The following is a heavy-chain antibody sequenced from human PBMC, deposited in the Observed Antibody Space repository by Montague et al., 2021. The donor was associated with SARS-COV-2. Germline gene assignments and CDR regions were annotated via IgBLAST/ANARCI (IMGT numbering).Heavy chain of an antibody. CDR1: GFSLSTSGMC. Sequence: PALVKPTQTLTLTCTFSGFSLSTSGMCVSWIRQPPGKALEWLALXDWDDDKYYSTSLKTRLTISKDTSKNQVVLTMTNMDPVDTATYYCARIPYDILTGYYSGFGYWGQGTLVTVSS. CDR3: ARIPYDILTGYYSGFGY. J-gene: IGHJ4*02. CDR2: XDWDDDK. D-gene: IGHD3-9*01. V-gene: IGHV2-70*01.